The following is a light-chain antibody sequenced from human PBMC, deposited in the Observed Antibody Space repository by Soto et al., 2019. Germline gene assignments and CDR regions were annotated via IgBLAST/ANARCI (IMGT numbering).Light chain of an antibody. Sequence: QSARTQPPSASGSPGQSVTISCTGTSSDVGGYNYVSWYQQHPGKAPKLMIYEVSKRPSGVPDRFSGSKSGNTASLTVSGLQAEDEADYYCNSYVGNNNFVFGTGTKVTVL. V-gene: IGLV2-8*01. CDR3: NSYVGNNNFV. CDR2: EVS. CDR1: SSDVGGYNY. J-gene: IGLJ1*01.